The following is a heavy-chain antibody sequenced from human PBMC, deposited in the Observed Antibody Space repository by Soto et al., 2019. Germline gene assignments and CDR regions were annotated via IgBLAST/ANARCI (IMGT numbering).Heavy chain of an antibody. D-gene: IGHD2-15*01. J-gene: IGHJ3*02. Sequence: GGSLRLSCAASGFTFSSYSMNWVRQAPGKGLEWVSSISSSSSYIYYADSVKGRFTISRDNAKNSVYLQMNSLRAEDTAVYYCARDQYCSGGSCSPTLNAFDIWGQGTMVTVSS. CDR3: ARDQYCSGGSCSPTLNAFDI. CDR1: GFTFSSYS. CDR2: ISSSSSYI. V-gene: IGHV3-21*01.